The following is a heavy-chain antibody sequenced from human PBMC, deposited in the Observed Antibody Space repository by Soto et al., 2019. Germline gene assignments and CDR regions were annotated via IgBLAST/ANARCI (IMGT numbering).Heavy chain of an antibody. D-gene: IGHD6-13*01. J-gene: IGHJ4*02. CDR1: GGSISSYY. CDR2: IYYSGST. V-gene: IGHV4-59*08. Sequence: SETLSLTCTVSGGSISSYYWSWIRQPPGKGLEWIGYIYYSGSTNYNPSLKSRVTISVDTSKNQFSLKLSSVTAADTAVYYCARHAYSSSWYGYFDYWGQGTLVTVSS. CDR3: ARHAYSSSWYGYFDY.